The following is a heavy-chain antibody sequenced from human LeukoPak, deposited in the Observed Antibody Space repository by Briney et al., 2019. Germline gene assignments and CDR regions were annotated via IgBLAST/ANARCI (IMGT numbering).Heavy chain of an antibody. V-gene: IGHV1-18*01. D-gene: IGHD2-2*02. Sequence: ASVKVSCKASGYTFTSYGISWVRQAPGQGLEWMGWISAYNGNINYAQKLQGRVTMTTDTSTSTAYMELRSLRSDDTAVYYCARVDIVVVPAAIATGWFDPWGQGTLVTVSS. CDR2: ISAYNGNI. CDR1: GYTFTSYG. CDR3: ARVDIVVVPAAIATGWFDP. J-gene: IGHJ5*02.